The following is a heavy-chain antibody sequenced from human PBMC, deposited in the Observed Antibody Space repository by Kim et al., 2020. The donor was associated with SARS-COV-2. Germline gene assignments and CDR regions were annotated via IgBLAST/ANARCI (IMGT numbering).Heavy chain of an antibody. J-gene: IGHJ4*02. Sequence: GGSLRLSCAASGFTFTTYWIHWVRQVPGKGLVWVSRIFSDGTTSYADSVKGRFTISRDNPNNMAYLQMKSRRVKDTAVFHCVRESPHWDWGRGTLVAVSS. CDR1: GFTFTTYW. CDR3: VRESPHWD. CDR2: IFSDGTT. V-gene: IGHV3-74*01. D-gene: IGHD7-27*01.